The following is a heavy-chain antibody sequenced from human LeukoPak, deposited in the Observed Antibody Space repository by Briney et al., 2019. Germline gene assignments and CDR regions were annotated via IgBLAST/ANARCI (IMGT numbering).Heavy chain of an antibody. CDR2: IWNDGSNE. Sequence: GGSLRLSCVASGFTFNKYGIHWVRQAPGKGLEWVAVIWNDGSNEYYADSVKGRLAISRDNDKNTVNMQMNSLRGEDTAVYYCARDGSGLAVRGLLGFWGQGTLVTVSS. D-gene: IGHD3-10*01. CDR3: ARDGSGLAVRGLLGF. CDR1: GFTFNKYG. J-gene: IGHJ4*02. V-gene: IGHV3-33*01.